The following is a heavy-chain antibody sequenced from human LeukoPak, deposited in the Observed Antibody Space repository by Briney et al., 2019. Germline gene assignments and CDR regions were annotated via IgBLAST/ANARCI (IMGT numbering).Heavy chain of an antibody. Sequence: SETLSLTCTVSGGSISSYYWSWIRQPPGKGLEWIGEINHSGSTNYNPSLKSRVTISVDTSKNQFSLKLSSVTAADTAVYYCARAPYGSGSPYNWFDPWGQGTLVTVSS. J-gene: IGHJ5*02. CDR2: INHSGST. V-gene: IGHV4-34*01. D-gene: IGHD3-10*01. CDR3: ARAPYGSGSPYNWFDP. CDR1: GGSISSYY.